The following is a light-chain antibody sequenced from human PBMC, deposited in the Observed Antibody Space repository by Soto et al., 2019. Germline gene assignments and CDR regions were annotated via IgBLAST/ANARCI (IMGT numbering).Light chain of an antibody. Sequence: DFQMTQSPSTLSASVGDRVTITCRASQSVAGWLAWYQQKPGRAPRLLIYKASSLETGVPSRFSGSGSGTEFTLTISSLQPDEFATYYCQQYNGYSRTFGQGTKVEIK. J-gene: IGKJ1*01. V-gene: IGKV1-5*03. CDR2: KAS. CDR3: QQYNGYSRT. CDR1: QSVAGW.